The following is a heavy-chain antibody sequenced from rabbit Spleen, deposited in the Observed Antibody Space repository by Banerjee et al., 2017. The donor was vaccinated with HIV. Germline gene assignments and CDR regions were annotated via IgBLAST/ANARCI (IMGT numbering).Heavy chain of an antibody. D-gene: IGHD8-1*01. Sequence: QEQLVESGGGLVQPEGSLTLTCRASGFSFTDKDVMCWVRQAPGKGLEWIGCIYAGSSGNTYYATWAKGRFTMSKTSSTTVTLQMTSLTGADTATYFCARDGAGGSYFALWGPGTLVTVS. CDR2: IYAGSSGNT. V-gene: IGHV1S45*01. J-gene: IGHJ6*01. CDR1: GFSFTDKDV. CDR3: ARDGAGGSYFAL.